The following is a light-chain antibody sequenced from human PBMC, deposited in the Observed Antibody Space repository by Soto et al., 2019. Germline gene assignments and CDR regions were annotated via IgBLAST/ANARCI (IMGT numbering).Light chain of an antibody. CDR2: GAS. CDR3: QQYRNWPRT. CDR1: QSVDIN. J-gene: IGKJ1*01. V-gene: IGKV3-15*01. Sequence: EIVLSPAPATPSVSPGGRVTLSRRASQSVDINLAWYQQKPGQAPRLLIYGASTRATDMPGRFSGRGSGTEFTLTINSLQSEDFAVYYCQQYRNWPRTFGQGTKVDIK.